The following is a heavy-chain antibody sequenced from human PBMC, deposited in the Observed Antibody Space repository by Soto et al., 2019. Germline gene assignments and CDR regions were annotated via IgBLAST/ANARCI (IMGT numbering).Heavy chain of an antibody. V-gene: IGHV3-23*01. D-gene: IGHD2-15*01. J-gene: IGHJ6*03. CDR3: AKGLYCSGGSCYSEGAFRDYYYYYYMDV. CDR2: ISGSGGST. Sequence: PGGSLRLSCAASGFTFSSYAMSWVRQAPGKGLEWVSTISGSGGSTYYADSVKGRFTISRDNSKNTLYLQMNSLRAEDTAVYYCAKGLYCSGGSCYSEGAFRDYYYYYYMDVWGKGTTVTVSS. CDR1: GFTFSSYA.